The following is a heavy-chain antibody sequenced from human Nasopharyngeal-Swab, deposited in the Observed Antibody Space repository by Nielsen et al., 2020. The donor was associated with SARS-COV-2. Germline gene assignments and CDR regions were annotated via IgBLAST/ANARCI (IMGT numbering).Heavy chain of an antibody. V-gene: IGHV1-18*01. CDR1: GYTFTSYG. CDR2: ISAYNGNS. D-gene: IGHD3-22*01. J-gene: IGHJ4*02. CDR3: ARVSLGYYDSSGYYYCDY. Sequence: ASVKVSCKASGYTFTSYGISWVRQAPGQGLEWMGWISAYNGNSNYPQKLQGRVTMTTDTSTSTAYMELRSLRSDDTAVYYCARVSLGYYDSSGYYYCDYWSQGTLVTVSS.